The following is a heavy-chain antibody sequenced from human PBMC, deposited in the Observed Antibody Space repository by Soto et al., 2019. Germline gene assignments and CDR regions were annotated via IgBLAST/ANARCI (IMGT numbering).Heavy chain of an antibody. D-gene: IGHD3-22*01. CDR2: ISYDGSNK. Sequence: PVGSLRLSCAASGFSFSSYGMHWVRQAPGKGLEWVAVISYDGSNKYYADSVKGRFTISRDNSKNTLYLQMNSLRAEDTAVYYCAKEGSYYYDSSGLYGMDVWGQGTTVTVSS. V-gene: IGHV3-30*18. J-gene: IGHJ6*02. CDR1: GFSFSSYG. CDR3: AKEGSYYYDSSGLYGMDV.